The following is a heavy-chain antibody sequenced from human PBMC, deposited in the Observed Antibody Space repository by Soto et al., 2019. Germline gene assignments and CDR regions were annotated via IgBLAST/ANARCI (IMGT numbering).Heavy chain of an antibody. CDR1: GFTVSSNY. Sequence: GGSLRLSCAASGFTVSSNYMSWVRQAPGKGLEWVSVIYSGGSTYYADSVKGRFTISRDNSKNTLYLQMNSLRAEDTAVYYCARDKGVAYYFDYWGQGTLVTVSS. V-gene: IGHV3-66*01. CDR2: IYSGGST. J-gene: IGHJ4*02. CDR3: ARDKGVAYYFDY. D-gene: IGHD2-15*01.